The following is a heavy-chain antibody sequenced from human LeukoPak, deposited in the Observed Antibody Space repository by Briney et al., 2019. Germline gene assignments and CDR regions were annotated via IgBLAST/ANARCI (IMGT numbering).Heavy chain of an antibody. CDR1: GFTFNSYN. CDR3: ARKYGSGSYYYMDV. V-gene: IGHV3-21*01. D-gene: IGHD3-10*01. Sequence: GGSLRLSCAASGFTFNSYNMNWVRQAPGKGLEWVSSITSSSTYMYYADSVKGRFTISRDNARNSLYLQMNSLRAEDTAVYYCARKYGSGSYYYMDVWGKGTTVTVSS. CDR2: ITSSSTYM. J-gene: IGHJ6*03.